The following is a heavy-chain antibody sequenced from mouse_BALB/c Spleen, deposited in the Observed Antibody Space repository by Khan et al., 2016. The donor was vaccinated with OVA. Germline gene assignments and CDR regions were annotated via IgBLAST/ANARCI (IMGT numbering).Heavy chain of an antibody. CDR1: GFSFSSYS. Sequence: EVELVESGGGLVRPGGSLKLSCAASGFSFSSYSMSWVRQTPEKRLEWVATISSGGTYTYYPDSVKGRFTLSRDNAKNTLYLQMSSLKSEDTAMYYCPRQRGYYGHNPCFDYWGQGTTLTVSS. CDR3: PRQRGYYGHNPCFDY. V-gene: IGHV5-6-4*01. J-gene: IGHJ2*01. CDR2: ISSGGTYT. D-gene: IGHD1-1*01.